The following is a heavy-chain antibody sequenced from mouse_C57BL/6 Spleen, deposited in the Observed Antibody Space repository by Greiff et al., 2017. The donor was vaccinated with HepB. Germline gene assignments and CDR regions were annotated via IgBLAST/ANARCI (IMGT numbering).Heavy chain of an antibody. J-gene: IGHJ2*01. CDR2: IDPENGDT. CDR3: TTEGFITTVVAPFDY. V-gene: IGHV14-4*01. D-gene: IGHD1-1*01. Sequence: EVQLVESGAELVRPGASVKLSCTASGFNIKDDYMHWVKQRPEQGLEWIGWIDPENGDTEYASKFQGKATITADTSSNTAYLQLSSLTSEDTAVYYCTTEGFITTVVAPFDYWGQGTTLTVSS. CDR1: GFNIKDDY.